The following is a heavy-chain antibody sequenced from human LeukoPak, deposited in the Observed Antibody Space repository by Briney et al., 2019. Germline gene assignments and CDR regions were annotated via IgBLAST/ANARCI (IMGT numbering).Heavy chain of an antibody. CDR2: IKSKTDGGTT. CDR3: TRGSPIYYYYYMDV. J-gene: IGHJ6*03. Sequence: GGSLRLSWAASGFTFSNAWMSWVRQAAGKGLEWDGRIKSKTDGGTTDYAAPVKGRFTISRDDSKNTLYLQMNSLKTEDTAVYYCTRGSPIYYYYYMDVWGKGTTVTVSS. CDR1: GFTFSNAW. V-gene: IGHV3-15*01. D-gene: IGHD2-15*01.